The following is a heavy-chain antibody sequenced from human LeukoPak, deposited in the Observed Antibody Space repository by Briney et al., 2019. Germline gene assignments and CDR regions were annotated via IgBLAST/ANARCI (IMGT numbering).Heavy chain of an antibody. CDR3: ATTESDGDYYFDY. J-gene: IGHJ4*02. V-gene: IGHV4-34*01. CDR1: GGSFSGYY. Sequence: SETLSLTCAVYGGSFSGYYWSWIRQPPGKGLEWIGEINHSGSTNYNPSLKSRVTISVDTSKNQFSLKLSSVTAADTAVYYCATTESDGDYYFDYWGQGTLVTVS. D-gene: IGHD4-17*01. CDR2: INHSGST.